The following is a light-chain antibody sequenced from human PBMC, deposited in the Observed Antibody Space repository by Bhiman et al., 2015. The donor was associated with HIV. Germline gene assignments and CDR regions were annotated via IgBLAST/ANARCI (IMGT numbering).Light chain of an antibody. CDR2: DVS. CDR1: STDIGAYDY. V-gene: IGLV2-14*03. Sequence: QSALTQPASVSGSPGQPITISCTGSSTDIGAYDYVSWYQQYPGKAPKLIIYDVSTRPSGVSNRFSGSKSGNTASLTISGLQAEDEADYYCSSLTSSLTYVFGTGTNVTVL. J-gene: IGLJ1*01. CDR3: SSLTSSLTYV.